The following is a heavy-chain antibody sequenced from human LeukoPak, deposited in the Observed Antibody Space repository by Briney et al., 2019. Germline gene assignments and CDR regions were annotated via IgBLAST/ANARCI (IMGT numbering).Heavy chain of an antibody. CDR1: GFTFSDYA. D-gene: IGHD3-9*01. CDR2: IRNKAYGGTA. CDR3: TREKRYFDWFQADY. V-gene: IGHV3-49*03. Sequence: PGRSLRLSCTASGFTFSDYAMSWFRQAPGKGLEWVGFIRNKAYGGTAEYAASVKGRFTISRDDSKTIAYLQVNSLKTEDTAVYYCTREKRYFDWFQADYWGQGTLVTVSS. J-gene: IGHJ4*02.